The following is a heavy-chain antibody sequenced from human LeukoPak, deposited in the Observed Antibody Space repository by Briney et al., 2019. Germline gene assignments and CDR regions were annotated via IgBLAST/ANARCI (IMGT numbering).Heavy chain of an antibody. Sequence: GGSLRLSCSASGFTFSSYWMTWVRQAPGKGLEWVANIKQDGSKKSYVDSVKGRFTISRDNAKNSLYLQMNSLRAEDTAIYYCTRVGYIDEGIDYWGQGTLVTVSS. V-gene: IGHV3-7*04. D-gene: IGHD5-24*01. CDR2: IKQDGSKK. CDR1: GFTFSSYW. J-gene: IGHJ4*02. CDR3: TRVGYIDEGIDY.